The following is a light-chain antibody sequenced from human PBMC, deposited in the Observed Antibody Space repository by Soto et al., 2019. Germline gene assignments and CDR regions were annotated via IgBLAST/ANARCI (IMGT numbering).Light chain of an antibody. J-gene: IGKJ2*01. V-gene: IGKV1-9*01. CDR2: GAS. CDR1: QGISSY. CDR3: QQLNSSPQT. Sequence: DIQLTQSPSFLSASVGDRVTITCRASQGISSYLAWYQQKPGKAPKLLIYGASTLQSGVPSRFSGSGSGTEFTLTISSLQPEDFGTYFCQQLNSSPQTFGQGTNLEI.